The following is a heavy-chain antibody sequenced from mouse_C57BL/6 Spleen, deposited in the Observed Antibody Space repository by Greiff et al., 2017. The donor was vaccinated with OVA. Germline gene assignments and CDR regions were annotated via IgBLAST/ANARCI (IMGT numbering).Heavy chain of an antibody. D-gene: IGHD1-1*01. J-gene: IGHJ4*01. Sequence: VQLQQSGAELARPGASVKLSCKASGYTFTSYGISWVKQRTGPGLEWIGEIYPRSGNTYYNEKFKGKATLTADKSSSTAYMELRSLTSEDSAVYFCARDGSSYDYAMDYWGQGTSVTVSS. CDR2: IYPRSGNT. CDR3: ARDGSSYDYAMDY. V-gene: IGHV1-81*01. CDR1: GYTFTSYG.